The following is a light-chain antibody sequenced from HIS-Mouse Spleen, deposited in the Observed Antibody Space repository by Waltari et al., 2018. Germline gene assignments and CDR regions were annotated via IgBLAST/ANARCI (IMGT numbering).Light chain of an antibody. CDR1: ALPKNY. J-gene: IGLJ2*01. V-gene: IGLV3-10*01. Sequence: SYELTQPPSVSVSPGQPARITCSGDALPKNYAYWYQQKSGQAPGLVIYEDSKRPSGIPERFSGSSSGTMATLTISGAQVEDEADYYCYSTDSSGNHRVFGGGTKLTVL. CDR3: YSTDSSGNHRV. CDR2: EDS.